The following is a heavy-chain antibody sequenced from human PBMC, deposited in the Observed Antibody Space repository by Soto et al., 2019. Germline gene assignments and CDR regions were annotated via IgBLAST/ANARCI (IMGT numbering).Heavy chain of an antibody. V-gene: IGHV3-66*01. CDR1: GLTSITNN. CDR2: IYSGGST. J-gene: IGHJ4*02. Sequence: EVQLVESGGGLFQPGGSLGLSVPASGLTSITNNMSWVGQPPGKGLEWVSVIYSGGSTFYADSVRGRFTISRDNSKNTVNLQMNSLRAEDTAVYYCARDPWAADYWGQGTLVTVSS. CDR3: ARDPWAADY. D-gene: IGHD3-16*01.